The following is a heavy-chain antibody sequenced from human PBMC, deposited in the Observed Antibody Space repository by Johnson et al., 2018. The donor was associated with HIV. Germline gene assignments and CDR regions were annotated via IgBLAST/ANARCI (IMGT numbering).Heavy chain of an antibody. V-gene: IGHV3-73*01. J-gene: IGHJ3*02. CDR1: GFTFSGSA. CDR2: IRSKANSYAT. Sequence: VQLVESGGALVQPGGSLKLSCAASGFTFSGSAMHWVRQASGKGLEWVGRIRSKANSYATAYAASVKGRFTISRDDSKNTAYLQMNSLKTEDTAVYYCTRHDGLRLGELSSDAFDIWGQGTMVTVSS. CDR3: TRHDGLRLGELSSDAFDI. D-gene: IGHD3-16*02.